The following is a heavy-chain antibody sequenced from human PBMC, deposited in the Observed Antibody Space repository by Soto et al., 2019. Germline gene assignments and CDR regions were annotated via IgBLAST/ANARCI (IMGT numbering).Heavy chain of an antibody. Sequence: LSLTCAVYGGSFSGYYWSWIRQPPGKGLEWIGEINHSGSTNYNPSLKSRVTISVDTSKNQFSLKLSSVTAADTAVYYCARVANWNVRRRGAPHMEVWGKATTVNVSS. CDR1: GGSFSGYY. CDR2: INHSGST. D-gene: IGHD1-20*01. J-gene: IGHJ6*03. CDR3: ARVANWNVRRRGAPHMEV. V-gene: IGHV4-34*01.